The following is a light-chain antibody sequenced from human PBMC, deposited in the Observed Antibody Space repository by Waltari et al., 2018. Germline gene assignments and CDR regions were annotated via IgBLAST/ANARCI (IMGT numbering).Light chain of an antibody. V-gene: IGLV2-8*01. CDR1: SSDGGGYKY. J-gene: IGLJ1*01. CDR3: SSYSGSNDYV. CDR2: EVN. Sequence: QSALTQPPSASGSPGQSVTISCTGTSSDGGGYKYVPWYQQHPGKAPKLMIYEVNKRPSGVPDRFSGSRSGNTASLTVSGLQAEDEADYYCSSYSGSNDYVFGTGTEVTVL.